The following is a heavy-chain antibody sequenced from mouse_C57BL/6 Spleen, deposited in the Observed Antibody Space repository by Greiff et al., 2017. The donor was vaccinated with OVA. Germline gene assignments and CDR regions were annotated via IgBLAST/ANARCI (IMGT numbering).Heavy chain of an antibody. CDR2: INPNNGGT. CDR1: GYTFTDYY. J-gene: IGHJ4*01. Sequence: EVQLQQSGPELVKPGASVKISCKASGYTFTDYYMNWVKQSHGKSLEWIGDINPNNGGTSYNQKFKGKATLTVDKSSSTAYMELRSLTSEDSAVYYCANDDDGGDAMDYWGQGTSVTVSS. CDR3: ANDDDGGDAMDY. V-gene: IGHV1-26*01. D-gene: IGHD2-4*01.